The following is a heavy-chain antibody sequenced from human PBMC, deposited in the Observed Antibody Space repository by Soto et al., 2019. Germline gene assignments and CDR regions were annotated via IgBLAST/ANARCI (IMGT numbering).Heavy chain of an antibody. D-gene: IGHD3-22*01. V-gene: IGHV3-48*02. Sequence: GGSLRLSCAASGFTFSTYKMNWVRQAPGKGLEWVSYISSSGSTIYYADSVKGRFTISRDNAKNSLYLQMNSLRDEDTAVYYCARDAYDYDDTSGYYRHWGQGTRVTVSS. CDR3: ARDAYDYDDTSGYYRH. CDR2: ISSSGSTI. CDR1: GFTFSTYK. J-gene: IGHJ4*02.